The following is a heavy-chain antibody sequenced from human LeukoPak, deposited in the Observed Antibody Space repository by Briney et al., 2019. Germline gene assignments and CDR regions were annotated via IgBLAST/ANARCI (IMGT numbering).Heavy chain of an antibody. Sequence: GGSLRLSCAASGFTFSHYSMNWVRQAPGKGLEWVSSISASSSFIYYADSLKGRFTISRDNAKNLLYLQMNSLRAEDTAVFYCARGYCSRTSCEDFDYWGQGTLVTVSS. CDR2: ISASSSFI. CDR3: ARGYCSRTSCEDFDY. V-gene: IGHV3-21*01. D-gene: IGHD2-2*01. J-gene: IGHJ4*02. CDR1: GFTFSHYS.